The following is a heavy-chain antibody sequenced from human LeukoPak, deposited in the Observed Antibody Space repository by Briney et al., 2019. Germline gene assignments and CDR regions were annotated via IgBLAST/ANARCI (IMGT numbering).Heavy chain of an antibody. Sequence: GTSLRLSCAASGFTFISYAIHWVRQAPGKGLEWVAVISFHGTDSFYADSVKGRFTISRDNAKNSLYLQMNSLRAEDTAVYYCARDYNWNEEDGAFDIWGQGTMVTVSS. J-gene: IGHJ3*02. D-gene: IGHD1-20*01. CDR3: ARDYNWNEEDGAFDI. CDR1: GFTFISYA. V-gene: IGHV3-30*04. CDR2: ISFHGTDS.